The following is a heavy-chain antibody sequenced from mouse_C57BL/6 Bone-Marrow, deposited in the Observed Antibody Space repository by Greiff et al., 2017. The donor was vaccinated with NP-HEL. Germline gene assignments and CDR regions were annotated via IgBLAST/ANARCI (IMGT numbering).Heavy chain of an antibody. CDR2: IDPNSGGT. Sequence: QVQLQQPGAELVKPGASVKLSCKASGYTFTSYWMHWVKQRPGRGLEWIGRIDPNSGGTKYNEKFKSKATLTVDTPSSTAYMQLSSLTTEDSAVYYWARGDYYYGSSYPYWYFDVWGTGTTVTVSS. D-gene: IGHD1-1*01. CDR1: GYTFTSYW. CDR3: ARGDYYYGSSYPYWYFDV. J-gene: IGHJ1*03. V-gene: IGHV1-72*01.